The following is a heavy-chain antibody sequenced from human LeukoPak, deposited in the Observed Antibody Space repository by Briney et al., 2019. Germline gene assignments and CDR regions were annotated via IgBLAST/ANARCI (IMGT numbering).Heavy chain of an antibody. Sequence: GGSLRLSCAGSGFAFSEYWMHWARQTPEKGLMWVSRINDGGTYTAYADSVKDRFAVSRDNAENTLYLQMDSLTVEDTGLYYCVREIKIMGFRAFDYWGQGTPVTVSS. CDR2: INDGGTYT. V-gene: IGHV3-74*01. J-gene: IGHJ4*02. D-gene: IGHD3-10*01. CDR3: VREIKIMGFRAFDY. CDR1: GFAFSEYW.